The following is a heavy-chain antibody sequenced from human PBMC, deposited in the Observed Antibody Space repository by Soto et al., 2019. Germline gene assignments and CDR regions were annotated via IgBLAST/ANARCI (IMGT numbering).Heavy chain of an antibody. D-gene: IGHD6-13*01. V-gene: IGHV1-69*02. CDR1: GYTFTSYT. CDR3: ARLLVLDYYYGMDV. Sequence: GASVKVSCKASGYTFTSYTISWVRQAPGQGLEWMGRIIPILGIANYAQKFQGRVTITADKSTSTAYMELSSLRSEDTAVYYCARLLVLDYYYGMDVWGQGTTVTVSS. J-gene: IGHJ6*02. CDR2: IIPILGIA.